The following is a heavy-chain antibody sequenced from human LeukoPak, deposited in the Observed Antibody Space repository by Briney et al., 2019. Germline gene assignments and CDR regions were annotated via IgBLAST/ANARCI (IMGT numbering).Heavy chain of an antibody. CDR1: GFTFSSYA. CDR2: ISGSNDNT. Sequence: GGSLRLSCAASGFTFSSYAMNWVRQAPGKGLEWVSSISGSNDNTYYADSVKGRFTISRDNSKNTLYLQMNSLRAEDTALYYCAKRDWVTTSRYYYMDVWGKGTTVTVSS. J-gene: IGHJ6*03. V-gene: IGHV3-23*01. CDR3: AKRDWVTTSRYYYMDV. D-gene: IGHD4-17*01.